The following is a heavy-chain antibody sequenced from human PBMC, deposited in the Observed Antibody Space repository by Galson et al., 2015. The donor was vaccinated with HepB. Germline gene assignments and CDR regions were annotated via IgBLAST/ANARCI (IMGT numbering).Heavy chain of an antibody. D-gene: IGHD6-19*01. CDR3: ARERQWRDFDF. Sequence: SVKVSCKASGYTLTGYYMHWVRQAPGQGLEWMGWINPNSGGTKYAQKFQGRVTMTRDTSINTAYMELSRLRSDDTAVYYCARERQWRDFDFWGQGTLVTVSS. J-gene: IGHJ4*02. V-gene: IGHV1-2*02. CDR2: INPNSGGT. CDR1: GYTLTGYY.